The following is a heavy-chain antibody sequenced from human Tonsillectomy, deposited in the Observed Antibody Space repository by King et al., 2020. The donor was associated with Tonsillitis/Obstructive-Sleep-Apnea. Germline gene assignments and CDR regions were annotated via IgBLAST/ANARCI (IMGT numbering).Heavy chain of an antibody. CDR2: ITLNGGDA. J-gene: IGHJ6*03. V-gene: IGHV1-2*06. CDR1: GYIFTDYY. D-gene: IGHD3-16*01. CDR3: ARDCWGGHGRGYDLDV. Sequence: VQLVQSGAKVKKPGASVKVSCRASGYIFTDYYMHWVRQAPGQGLEWMRRITLNGGDADFAQEFQDRVTLTRDTSMDTAYMALSGLRSHASAVYYFARDCWGGHGRGYDLDVWGKGTTVTVS.